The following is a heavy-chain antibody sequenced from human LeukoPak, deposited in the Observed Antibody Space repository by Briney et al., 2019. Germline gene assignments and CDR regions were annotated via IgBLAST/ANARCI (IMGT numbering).Heavy chain of an antibody. Sequence: GGSLRLSCAASGFTFSSYAMSWVRQAPGKGLEWVSAISGSGGSTYYADSVKGRFTISRDNSKNTLYLQMNSLRAEDTAVYYCATLLGYCSSTSCPPPYWYFDLWGRGTLVTVSS. CDR1: GFTFSSYA. J-gene: IGHJ2*01. D-gene: IGHD2-2*01. V-gene: IGHV3-23*01. CDR2: ISGSGGST. CDR3: ATLLGYCSSTSCPPPYWYFDL.